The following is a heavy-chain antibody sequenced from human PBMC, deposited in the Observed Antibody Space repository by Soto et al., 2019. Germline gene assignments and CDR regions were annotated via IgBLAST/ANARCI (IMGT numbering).Heavy chain of an antibody. Sequence: ASVKVSCKASGHSFTSSWISWVRQAPGQGLEWLGWISTHNGNTIYAPRFQDRVTLTIQTSTNTAYMDMRSLRDDDTALYSCAREGILGPHDGYDMWGQGTLVTVSS. CDR1: GHSFTSSW. CDR2: ISTHNGNT. D-gene: IGHD3-3*01. V-gene: IGHV1-18*01. CDR3: AREGILGPHDGYDM. J-gene: IGHJ4*03.